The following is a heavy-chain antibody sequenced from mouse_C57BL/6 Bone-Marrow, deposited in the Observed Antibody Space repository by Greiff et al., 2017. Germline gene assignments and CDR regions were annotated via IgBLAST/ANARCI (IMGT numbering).Heavy chain of an antibody. V-gene: IGHV1-81*01. CDR1: GYTFTSYG. Sequence: VQLQQSGAELARPGASVKLSCKASGYTFTSYGISWVKQRPGQGLEWIGEIYPRSGNTYYNEKFKGKATLTADKSSSTAYMELRSLTSEDSAVYFCARGGQLRPYYFDYWGQGTTLTVSS. CDR2: IYPRSGNT. CDR3: ARGGQLRPYYFDY. D-gene: IGHD3-2*02. J-gene: IGHJ2*01.